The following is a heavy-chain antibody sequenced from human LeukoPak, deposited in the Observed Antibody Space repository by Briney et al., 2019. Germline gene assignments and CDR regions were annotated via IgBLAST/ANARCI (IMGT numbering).Heavy chain of an antibody. V-gene: IGHV1-18*01. CDR2: ISTYNGNT. J-gene: IGHJ4*02. CDR3: ARDDIVVAPHDY. CDR1: GYIFTSYG. Sequence: ASVKVSCEASGYIFTSYGISWVRQAPGQGLEWMGWISTYNGNTNYAQKLQGRVTMTTDTSTSTAYMEVRSLRSDDTAVYYCARDDIVVAPHDYWGQGTLVTVSS. D-gene: IGHD2-21*01.